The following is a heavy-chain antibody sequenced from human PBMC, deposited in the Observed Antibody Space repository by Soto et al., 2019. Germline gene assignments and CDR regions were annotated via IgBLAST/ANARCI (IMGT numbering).Heavy chain of an antibody. CDR3: ARDPQYSGSLSEGGDAFDI. J-gene: IGHJ3*02. CDR1: GGTFSSYA. Sequence: SVKVSCKASGGTFSSYAISWVRQAPGQGLEWMGGIIPIFGTANYAQKFQGRVTITADKSTSTAYMELSSLRSEDTAVYYCARDPQYSGSLSEGGDAFDIWGQGTMVTVSS. CDR2: IIPIFGTA. V-gene: IGHV1-69*06. D-gene: IGHD1-26*01.